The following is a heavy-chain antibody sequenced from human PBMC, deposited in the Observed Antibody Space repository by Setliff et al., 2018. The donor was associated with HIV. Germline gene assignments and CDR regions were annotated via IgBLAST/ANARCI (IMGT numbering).Heavy chain of an antibody. D-gene: IGHD6-6*01. CDR1: GYSISSGYY. Sequence: PSETLSLTCAVSGYSISSGYYWGWIRQPPGKGLEWIGSIYHGASTYYNPSLKSRVAISVDTSKNQFSLKLSSVTAADTAVYYCARDGGAARPMDVWGKGTTVTVSS. V-gene: IGHV4-38-2*02. CDR3: ARDGGAARPMDV. J-gene: IGHJ6*03. CDR2: IYHGAST.